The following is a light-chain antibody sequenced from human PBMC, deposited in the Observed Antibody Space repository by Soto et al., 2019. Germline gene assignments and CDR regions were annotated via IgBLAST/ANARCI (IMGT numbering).Light chain of an antibody. CDR1: QSINNW. CDR3: QQYDNYPLT. V-gene: IGKV1-5*01. Sequence: DIQMTQSPSTLSSSVLDRFTITCRASQSINNWLAWYQQKPGKAPKFLIYEASNLESGVPSRFSGSASGTEFTLTISSLQPDDFATYYCQQYDNYPLTFGGGTKVDIK. J-gene: IGKJ4*01. CDR2: EAS.